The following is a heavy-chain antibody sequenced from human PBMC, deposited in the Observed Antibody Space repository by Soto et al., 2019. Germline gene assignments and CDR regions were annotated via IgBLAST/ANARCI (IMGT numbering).Heavy chain of an antibody. D-gene: IGHD5-12*01. J-gene: IGHJ4*02. V-gene: IGHV4-31*03. CDR2: IYYSGST. Sequence: PSETLSLTCTVSGGSISSGGYYWSWIRQHPGKGLEWIGYIYYSGSTYYNPSLKSRVTISVDTSKNQFSLKLSSVTAADTAVYYCARLFYDPPTYFDYWGQGTLVTVSS. CDR1: GGSISSGGYY. CDR3: ARLFYDPPTYFDY.